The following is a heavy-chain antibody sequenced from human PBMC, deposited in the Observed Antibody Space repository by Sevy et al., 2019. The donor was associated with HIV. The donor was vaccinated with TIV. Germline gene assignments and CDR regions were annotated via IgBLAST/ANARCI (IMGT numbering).Heavy chain of an antibody. V-gene: IGHV3-48*03. J-gene: IGHJ6*02. CDR2: ISSSGSTI. D-gene: IGHD2-15*01. CDR3: ARATLSGYCSGGSCSPHYYYYGMDV. CDR1: GFTFSSYE. Sequence: GGSLRLSCVASGFTFSSYEMNWVRQAPGKGLEWVSYISSSGSTIYYADSVKGRFTISRDNAKNSLYLQMNSLRAEDTAVYYCARATLSGYCSGGSCSPHYYYYGMDVWGQGTTVTVSS.